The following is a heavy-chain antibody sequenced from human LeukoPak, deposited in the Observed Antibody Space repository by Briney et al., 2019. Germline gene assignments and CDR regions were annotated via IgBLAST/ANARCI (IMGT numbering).Heavy chain of an antibody. CDR3: ARRHQGSGGELDY. CDR2: IYPGDSDT. Sequence: GASLKISCKGSGYSFTSYWIGWVRQLPGKGLEWMGIIYPGDSDTRYSPSFQGQVTISADKSISTAYLQWSSLKASDTAMYYCARRHQGSGGELDYWGQGTLVTVSS. J-gene: IGHJ4*02. D-gene: IGHD2-15*01. V-gene: IGHV5-51*01. CDR1: GYSFTSYW.